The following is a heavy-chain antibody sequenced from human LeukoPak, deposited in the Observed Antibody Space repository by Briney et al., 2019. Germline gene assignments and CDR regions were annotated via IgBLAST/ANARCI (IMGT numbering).Heavy chain of an antibody. Sequence: ASVKVSCKASGGTFSSYAISWVRQAPGQGLEWMGGIIPIFGTANYAQKFQGRVTITTDESTSTAYMELSSLRSEDTAVYYCARALEAGIAARPGWFDPWGQGTLVTVSS. J-gene: IGHJ5*02. V-gene: IGHV1-69*05. D-gene: IGHD6-6*01. CDR1: GGTFSSYA. CDR3: ARALEAGIAARPGWFDP. CDR2: IIPIFGTA.